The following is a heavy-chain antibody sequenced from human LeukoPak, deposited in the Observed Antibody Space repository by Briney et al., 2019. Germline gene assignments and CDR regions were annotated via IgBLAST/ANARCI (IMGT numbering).Heavy chain of an antibody. CDR2: MNPNSGNT. V-gene: IGHV1-8*01. CDR3: AMRNGSGSLYFDN. D-gene: IGHD3-10*01. J-gene: IGHJ4*02. CDR1: GYTLTSYG. Sequence: GASVKVSCKASGYTLTSYGINWARQATGQGLEWMGWMNPNSGNTGYAQEFQGRVTMTRNTSISTAYMELSSLRSEDTAVYYCAMRNGSGSLYFDNWGQGTLVTVSS.